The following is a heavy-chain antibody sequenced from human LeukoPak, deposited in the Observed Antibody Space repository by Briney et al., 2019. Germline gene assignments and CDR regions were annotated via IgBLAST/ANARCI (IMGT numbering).Heavy chain of an antibody. CDR2: VYYSGST. Sequence: SKTLSLTCTVSGGSISSYYWSWIRQPPGKGLEWIGYVYYSGSTKYNPSLKSRVTISVDTSKNQFSLKLSSVTAADTAVYYCARHALTTFYFDYWGQGTLVTVSS. CDR3: ARHALTTFYFDY. J-gene: IGHJ4*02. D-gene: IGHD4-11*01. V-gene: IGHV4-59*08. CDR1: GGSISSYY.